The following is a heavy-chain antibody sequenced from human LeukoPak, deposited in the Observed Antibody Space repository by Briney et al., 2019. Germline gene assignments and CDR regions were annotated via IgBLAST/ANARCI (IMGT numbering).Heavy chain of an antibody. CDR2: ISAYNGNT. Sequence: ASVKVSCKASGYTFTSYGISWVRQAPGQGLEWMGWISAYNGNTNYAQKLQGSVTMTTDTSTSTAYMELRSLRSDDTAVYYCARERSSSPYNWFDPWGQGTLVTVSS. V-gene: IGHV1-18*01. J-gene: IGHJ5*02. CDR1: GYTFTSYG. CDR3: ARERSSSPYNWFDP. D-gene: IGHD6-6*01.